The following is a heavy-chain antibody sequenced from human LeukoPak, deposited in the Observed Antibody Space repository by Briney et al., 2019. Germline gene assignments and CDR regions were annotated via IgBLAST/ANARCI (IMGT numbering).Heavy chain of an antibody. J-gene: IGHJ4*02. CDR2: ISGSCGST. CDR3: AKSLVNMIVVVITDYFDY. Sequence: PGGSLRLSCAASGCTFSSYAMSWVRQAPGKGLEWVSAISGSCGSTYYADSVKGRFTISRDNSKNTLSLQMNSLSAEDTAVYYCAKSLVNMIVVVITDYFDYCGQGTLVTVSS. D-gene: IGHD3-22*01. CDR1: GCTFSSYA. V-gene: IGHV3-23*01.